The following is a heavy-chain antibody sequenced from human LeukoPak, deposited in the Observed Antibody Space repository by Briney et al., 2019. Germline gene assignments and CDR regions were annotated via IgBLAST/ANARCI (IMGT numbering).Heavy chain of an antibody. D-gene: IGHD3-3*01. Sequence: ASVKVSCKASGYTFTCYYMHWVRQAPGQGREWMGWINPNSGGTNYAQKFQGRVTMTRDTSISTAYMELSRLRSDDTAVYYCASRDGRSSSFRFDPWGQGTLVTVSS. CDR2: INPNSGGT. J-gene: IGHJ5*02. CDR3: ASRDGRSSSFRFDP. CDR1: GYTFTCYY. V-gene: IGHV1-2*02.